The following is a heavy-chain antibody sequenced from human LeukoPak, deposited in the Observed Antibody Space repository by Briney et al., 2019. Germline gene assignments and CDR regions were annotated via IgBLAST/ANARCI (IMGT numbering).Heavy chain of an antibody. Sequence: SETLPLTCTVSGGSISSYYWSWIRQPAGKGLEWIGRIYTSGSTNYSPSLKSRVTISVDKSKNQFSLKLSSVTAADTAVYYCAREGIVGASAFDYWGQGTLVTVSS. D-gene: IGHD1-26*01. CDR1: GGSISSYY. CDR3: AREGIVGASAFDY. CDR2: IYTSGST. V-gene: IGHV4-4*07. J-gene: IGHJ4*02.